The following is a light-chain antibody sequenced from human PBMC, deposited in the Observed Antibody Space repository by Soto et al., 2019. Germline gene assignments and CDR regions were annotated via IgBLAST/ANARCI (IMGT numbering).Light chain of an antibody. CDR1: QGISTY. J-gene: IGKJ5*01. CDR2: AAS. Sequence: DIQLTQSPSFLSASVGDRITIACRASQGISTYLAWYQQKPGKAPKLLIYAASTLESGVPSKFSRSGSGTEFTLIISSLQPEDFATYYCQHIISYPAITFGQGTRLEIK. V-gene: IGKV1-9*01. CDR3: QHIISYPAIT.